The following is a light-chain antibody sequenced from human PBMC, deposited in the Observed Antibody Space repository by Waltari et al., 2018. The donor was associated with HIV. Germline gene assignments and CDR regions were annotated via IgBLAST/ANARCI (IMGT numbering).Light chain of an antibody. Sequence: DIQLTQSPSSLSASVGDRVTISCQASDDIGIYLNWYQHKPGRAPKLLIYDGSNLEAGVPSRVSGRGSGTDFTFTITSLRPEDAATYYCQHYDHIPITFGQGTRLEIK. CDR1: DDIGIY. CDR2: DGS. V-gene: IGKV1-33*01. CDR3: QHYDHIPIT. J-gene: IGKJ5*01.